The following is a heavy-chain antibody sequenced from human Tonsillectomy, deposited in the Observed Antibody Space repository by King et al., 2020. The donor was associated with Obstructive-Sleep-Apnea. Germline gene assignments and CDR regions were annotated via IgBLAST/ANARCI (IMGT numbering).Heavy chain of an antibody. J-gene: IGHJ4*02. Sequence: QLVQSGAEVKKPGASVKVYCKTSGYIFTSYDVRWVRQAPGQGFEWMGWISAYMNNTNYAQKLQGRVTMTTDTSTSTAYMELRSLRSDDTAVYYCARTVGLRPTFYFDYWGQGTLVTVSS. CDR1: GYIFTSYD. CDR2: ISAYMNNT. V-gene: IGHV1-18*01. D-gene: IGHD5-12*01. CDR3: ARTVGLRPTFYFDY.